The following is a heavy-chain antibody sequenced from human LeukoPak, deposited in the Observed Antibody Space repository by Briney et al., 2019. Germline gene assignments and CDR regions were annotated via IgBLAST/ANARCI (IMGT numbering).Heavy chain of an antibody. D-gene: IGHD4-17*01. Sequence: ASVKVSCKVSGYTLTELSMHWVRQAPGKGLEWMGGFDPEDGETIYAQKFQGRVTMTEDTSTDTAYMELSSLRSEDTAVYYCATAFNGDYGQDYYYYGMDVWGQGTTVTVSS. J-gene: IGHJ6*02. CDR1: GYTLTELS. V-gene: IGHV1-24*01. CDR2: FDPEDGET. CDR3: ATAFNGDYGQDYYYYGMDV.